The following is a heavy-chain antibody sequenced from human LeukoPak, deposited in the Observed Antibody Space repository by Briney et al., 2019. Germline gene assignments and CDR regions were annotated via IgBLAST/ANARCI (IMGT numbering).Heavy chain of an antibody. Sequence: ASVKVSCKASGYTFTSYYMHWVRQATGQGLGWMGRINPNSGSTNYAQKFQGRVTMTRDTSISTAYMELSRLRSDDTAVYYCARVRPHYYDSSGSRGDYWGQGTLVTVSS. CDR2: INPNSGST. CDR1: GYTFTSYY. D-gene: IGHD3-22*01. CDR3: ARVRPHYYDSSGSRGDY. V-gene: IGHV1-2*06. J-gene: IGHJ4*02.